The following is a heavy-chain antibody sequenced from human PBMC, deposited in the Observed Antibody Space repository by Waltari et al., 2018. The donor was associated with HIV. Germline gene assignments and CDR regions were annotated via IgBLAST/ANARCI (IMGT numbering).Heavy chain of an antibody. Sequence: QVQLVQSGAEVKKPGASVKVSCKASGYTFTSYAISWVRQAPGQGLEWMGWSSAYSGNTNYAQKVQGRVTMTTDTSTSTAYMELRSLREGTENYFGSGSYYYEGYYYYGMDVWGQGTTVTVSS. CDR1: GYTFTSYA. D-gene: IGHD3-10*01. CDR3: GSYYYEGYYYYGMDV. CDR2: SSAYSGNT. J-gene: IGHJ6*02. V-gene: IGHV1-18*01.